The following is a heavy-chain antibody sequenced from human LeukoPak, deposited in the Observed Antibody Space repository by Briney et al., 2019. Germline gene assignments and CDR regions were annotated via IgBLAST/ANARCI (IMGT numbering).Heavy chain of an antibody. D-gene: IGHD1-26*01. V-gene: IGHV1-18*01. CDR1: GYSFIDYG. J-gene: IGHJ4*02. CDR2: INIYNANT. CDR3: AREGILGARLPD. Sequence: ASVKVSCKASGYSFIDYGITWVRQAPGQGLEWMGSINIYNANTDYAQNLQGRVTLTRDTSTSTAYMELSSLKSDDTAIYYCAREGILGARLPDWGQGTLVTVSS.